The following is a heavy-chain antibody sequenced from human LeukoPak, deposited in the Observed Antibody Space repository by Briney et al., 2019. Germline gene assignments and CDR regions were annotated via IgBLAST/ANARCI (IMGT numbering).Heavy chain of an antibody. D-gene: IGHD2-8*01. CDR3: ARSRFYCTNGVCYRGREIDY. J-gene: IGHJ4*02. Sequence: SETLSLTCTVSAGSISSGDYYWSWIRQPPGKGLEWIGYIYDSGSTYYNPSLKSRVTISVDTSKSQVSLKLSSVTAADTAVYYCARSRFYCTNGVCYRGREIDYWGQGTLVTVSS. V-gene: IGHV4-30-4*08. CDR2: IYDSGST. CDR1: AGSISSGDYY.